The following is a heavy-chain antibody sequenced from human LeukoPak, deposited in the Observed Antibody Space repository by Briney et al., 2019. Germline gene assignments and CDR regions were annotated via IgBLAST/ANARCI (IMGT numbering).Heavy chain of an antibody. D-gene: IGHD3-10*01. CDR3: ARDKGVTMVRGVTAYYYYYGMDV. CDR1: GFTFSSYW. J-gene: IGHJ6*02. Sequence: PGGSLRLSCAASGFTFSSYWMSWVRQAPGKGLEWVANIKQDGSEKYYVDSVKGRFTISRDNAKNSLYLQMNSLRAEDTAVYYCARDKGVTMVRGVTAYYYYYGMDVWGQGTTVTVSS. V-gene: IGHV3-7*01. CDR2: IKQDGSEK.